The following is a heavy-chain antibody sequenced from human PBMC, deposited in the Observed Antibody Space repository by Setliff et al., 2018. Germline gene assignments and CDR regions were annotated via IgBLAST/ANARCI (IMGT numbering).Heavy chain of an antibody. V-gene: IGHV3-23*01. CDR2: ITGTGEIT. J-gene: IGHJ5*02. CDR1: GLMFSNYA. D-gene: IGHD4-17*01. CDR3: AKDPNGDYIGAFDT. Sequence: GGSLRLSCAVSGLMFSNYAMTWVRQSPGKGLEWLSSITGTGEITYYADSVKGRFTSSRDNSKNRLYLQMNSLRAEDTALYYCAKDPNGDYIGAFDTWGQGTLVTVSS.